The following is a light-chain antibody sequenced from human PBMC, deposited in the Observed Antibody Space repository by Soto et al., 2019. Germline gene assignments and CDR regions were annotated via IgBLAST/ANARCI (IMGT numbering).Light chain of an antibody. J-gene: IGLJ2*01. CDR3: QSHDSYFVV. CDR2: ENN. CDR1: SGSIANNY. V-gene: IGLV6-57*04. Sequence: NFMLTQPHSVSESPGKTLSISCTRSSGSIANNYVQWYQQRPGSAPTTVIYENNQRLSGVPDRFSGSTDGSSNSASLTISGLQTEDETDYYCQSHDSYFVVFGGGTKVTVL.